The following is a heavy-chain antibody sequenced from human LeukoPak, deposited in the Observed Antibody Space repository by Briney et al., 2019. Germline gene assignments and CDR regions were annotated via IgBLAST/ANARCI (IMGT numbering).Heavy chain of an antibody. D-gene: IGHD3-22*01. CDR2: ISSNGGST. V-gene: IGHV3-64D*09. J-gene: IGHJ4*02. Sequence: GGSLRLSCAASGFTFSSYDMHGVRQAPGKGLEYVSDISSNGGSTYYADSVKGRFTISRDNSKNTLYLQMSSLRAEDTAVYYCVKTPQYDYDSSGFYSNWGQGTLVTVSS. CDR3: VKTPQYDYDSSGFYSN. CDR1: GFTFSSYD.